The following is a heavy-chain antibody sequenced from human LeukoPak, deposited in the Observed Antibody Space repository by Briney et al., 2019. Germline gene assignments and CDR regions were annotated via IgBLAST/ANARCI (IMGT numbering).Heavy chain of an antibody. CDR3: ARGRTGYQLLPTKKDYSYYYIDV. Sequence: PSETLSLTCTVSGGSISSYYWSWIRQPPGKGLEWIWYIYYSGSTNYNPSLKSRVTISVDTSKNQFSLKLSSMTAADTAVYYCARGRTGYQLLPTKKDYSYYYIDVWGKGTTVTVSS. D-gene: IGHD2-2*01. CDR2: IYYSGST. V-gene: IGHV4-59*12. CDR1: GGSISSYY. J-gene: IGHJ6*03.